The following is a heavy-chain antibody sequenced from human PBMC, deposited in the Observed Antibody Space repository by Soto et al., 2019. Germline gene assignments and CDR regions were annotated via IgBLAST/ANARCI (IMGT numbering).Heavy chain of an antibody. CDR3: ARDRGRGYSYGYHAFVI. J-gene: IGHJ3*02. D-gene: IGHD5-18*01. CDR1: GFTFSSYA. Sequence: PGGSLRLSCAASGFTFSSYAMHWVRQAPGKGLEWVAVISYDGSNKYYADSVKGRFTISRDNSKNTLYLQMNSLRAEDTAVYYCARDRGRGYSYGYHAFVIWGQGTMVTVSS. V-gene: IGHV3-30-3*01. CDR2: ISYDGSNK.